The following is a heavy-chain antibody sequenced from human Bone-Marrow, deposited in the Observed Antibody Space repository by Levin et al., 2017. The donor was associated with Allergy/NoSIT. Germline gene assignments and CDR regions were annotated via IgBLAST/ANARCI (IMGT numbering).Heavy chain of an antibody. CDR3: ARDRTAAKKGEFDY. D-gene: IGHD6-13*01. J-gene: IGHJ4*02. CDR2: ISSSSSYI. V-gene: IGHV3-21*01. Sequence: PGGSLRLSCAASGFTFSSYSMNWVRQAPGKGLEWVSSISSSSSYIYYADSVKGRFTISRDNAKNSLYLQMNSLRAEDTAVYYCARDRTAAKKGEFDYWGQGTLVTVSS. CDR1: GFTFSSYS.